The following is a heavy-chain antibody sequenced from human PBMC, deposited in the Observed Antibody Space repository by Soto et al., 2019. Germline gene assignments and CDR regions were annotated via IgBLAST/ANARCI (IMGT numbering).Heavy chain of an antibody. CDR3: AKHSGSYFGNLYYFDY. CDR2: ISGSGGST. CDR1: GFTFSSYA. D-gene: IGHD1-26*01. Sequence: GGSLRLSCAASGFTFSSYAMSWVRQAPGKGLEWVSAISGSGGSTYYADSVKGRFTISRDNSKNTLYLQMNSLRAEDTAVYYCAKHSGSYFGNLYYFDYWGQGTLVTVSS. J-gene: IGHJ4*02. V-gene: IGHV3-23*01.